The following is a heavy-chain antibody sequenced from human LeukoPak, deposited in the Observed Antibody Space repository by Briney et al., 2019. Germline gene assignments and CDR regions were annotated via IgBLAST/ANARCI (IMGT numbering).Heavy chain of an antibody. D-gene: IGHD2-21*02. CDR1: GFTFSGSA. V-gene: IGHV3-73*01. CDR3: IRSLGVTGDY. CDR2: IRSKTNNYAT. Sequence: GGSLRLSCAASGFTFSGSAMHWVRQASGKGLEWVGRIRSKTNNYATSYAESLKGRFTVSRDDSKNTAYLQMNSLKTEDTAVYYYIRSLGVTGDYWGQGTLVTVSS. J-gene: IGHJ4*02.